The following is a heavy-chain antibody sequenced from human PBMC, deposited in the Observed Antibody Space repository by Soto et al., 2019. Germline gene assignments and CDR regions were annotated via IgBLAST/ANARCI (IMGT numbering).Heavy chain of an antibody. J-gene: IGHJ3*02. V-gene: IGHV3-30*18. CDR3: ANPSGYYFGLGSHDEASDM. CDR2: ISKDGSKK. Sequence: QVQLVESGGGVVQPGRCLRLSCAASGFMFRGFGMHWVRQAPGKGLQWVAGISKDGSKKYYADSVKGQFTISRDNSKNTLYLQMNRLRGEDKAVYYCANPSGYYFGLGSHDEASDMWGPGTGVTVFS. CDR1: GFMFRGFG. D-gene: IGHD3-10*01.